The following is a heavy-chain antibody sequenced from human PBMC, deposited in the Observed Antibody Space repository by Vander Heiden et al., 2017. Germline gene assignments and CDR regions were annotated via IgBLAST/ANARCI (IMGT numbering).Heavy chain of an antibody. J-gene: IGHJ4*02. D-gene: IGHD4-17*01. CDR1: GGSMSSYY. CDR3: ARDLGSTLTYYFDS. V-gene: IGHV4-4*07. Sequence: QVQLQESGPGLVKPSETLSLTCPVSGGSMSSYYWSWIRQPAGKGLEWIGRIYTSGTTNYNPSLKSRITMSVDTSKNQFSLKLSSVTAADTAVYYCARDLGSTLTYYFDSWGQGTLVTVSS. CDR2: IYTSGTT.